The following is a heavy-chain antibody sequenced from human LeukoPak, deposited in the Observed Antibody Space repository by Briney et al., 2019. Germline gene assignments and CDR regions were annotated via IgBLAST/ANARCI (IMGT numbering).Heavy chain of an antibody. Sequence: GGSLRLSCAASGFTFSSYSMNWVRQAPGKGLEWVSSISSSSSYIYHADSVKGRFTISRDNAKNSLYLQMNSLRAEDTAVYYCARRVYHDYWGQGTLVTVSS. CDR2: ISSSSSYI. V-gene: IGHV3-21*01. D-gene: IGHD6-13*01. CDR3: ARRVYHDY. CDR1: GFTFSSYS. J-gene: IGHJ4*02.